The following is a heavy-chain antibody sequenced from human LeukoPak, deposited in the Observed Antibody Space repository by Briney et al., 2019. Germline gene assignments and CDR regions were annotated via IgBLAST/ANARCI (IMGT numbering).Heavy chain of an antibody. V-gene: IGHV3-74*01. CDR1: GFTFRNHW. D-gene: IGHD1-14*01. J-gene: IGHJ4*02. Sequence: GGSLRLSCAASGFTFRNHWMQWVRHTPGKGLVWVSRIRGDGTTTIYADSVKGRFTISRDNAKNTVYLQMNSLKGDDTVVYYCARDAAGLDYWGQGTLVTVSS. CDR2: IRGDGTTT. CDR3: ARDAAGLDY.